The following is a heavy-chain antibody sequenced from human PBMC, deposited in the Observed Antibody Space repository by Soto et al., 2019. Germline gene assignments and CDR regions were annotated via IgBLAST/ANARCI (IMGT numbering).Heavy chain of an antibody. Sequence: GGSLRLSCAASGFTFSSYAMSWVRQAPGKGLEWVSAISGSGGSTYYADSVKGRFTISRDNSKNTLYLQMNSLRAEDTAVYYCATHIVVVVAATFRLGAFDIWGQGTMVTV. CDR2: ISGSGGST. J-gene: IGHJ3*02. CDR3: ATHIVVVVAATFRLGAFDI. D-gene: IGHD2-15*01. CDR1: GFTFSSYA. V-gene: IGHV3-23*01.